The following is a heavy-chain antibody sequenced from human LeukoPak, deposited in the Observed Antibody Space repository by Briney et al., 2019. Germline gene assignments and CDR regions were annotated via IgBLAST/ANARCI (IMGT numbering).Heavy chain of an antibody. V-gene: IGHV3-23*01. CDR2: ISGSGGST. Sequence: GGSLRLSCAASGFTFSSYAMSWVRQAPGKGLEWVSAISGSGGSTYYADSVKGRFTIPRDNSKNTLYLQMNSLRAEDTAVYYCAKVRGVLISGRGYYFDYWGQGTLVTVSS. CDR1: GFTFSSYA. CDR3: AKVRGVLISGRGYYFDY. D-gene: IGHD1-26*01. J-gene: IGHJ4*02.